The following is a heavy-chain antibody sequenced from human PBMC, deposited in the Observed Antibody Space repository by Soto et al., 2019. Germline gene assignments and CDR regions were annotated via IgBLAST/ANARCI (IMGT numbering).Heavy chain of an antibody. CDR3: ARVRGAMIDRSAFDI. V-gene: IGHV1-69*13. Sequence: AASVKVSCKASGGTFSSYAISWVRQAPGQGLEWMGGIIPIFGTANYAQKFQGRVTITADESTSTAYMELSSLRSEDTAVYYCARVRGAMIDRSAFDIWGQGTMVTVSS. CDR1: GGTFSSYA. CDR2: IIPIFGTA. J-gene: IGHJ3*02. D-gene: IGHD3-22*01.